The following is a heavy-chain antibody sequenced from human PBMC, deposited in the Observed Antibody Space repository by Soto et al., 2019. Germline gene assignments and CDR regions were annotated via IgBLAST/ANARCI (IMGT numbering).Heavy chain of an antibody. CDR1: GGSISSYY. CDR2: IYYSGST. V-gene: IGHV4-59*01. J-gene: IGHJ6*04. CDR3: ARVIHGWLQSTPYGMYV. D-gene: IGHD5-12*01. Sequence: SETLSLTCTVSGGSISSYYWSWIRQPPGKGLEWIGYIYYSGSTNYNPSLKSRVTISVDTSKNQFSLKLSSVTAADTAVYYCARVIHGWLQSTPYGMYVWGKGTTVPVSS.